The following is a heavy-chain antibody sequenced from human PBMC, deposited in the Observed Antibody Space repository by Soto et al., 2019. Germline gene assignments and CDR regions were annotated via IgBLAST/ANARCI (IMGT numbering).Heavy chain of an antibody. Sequence: PSETLSLTCTVSGGSISSGGYYWSWIRQHPGKSLEWIGYIYYSGSTYYNPSPKSRVTISVDTSKNQFSLKLSSVTAADTAVYYCARASYYDSSGYNVLQHWGQGTLVTVSS. CDR3: ARASYYDSSGYNVLQH. CDR1: GGSISSGGYY. V-gene: IGHV4-31*03. D-gene: IGHD3-22*01. CDR2: IYYSGST. J-gene: IGHJ1*01.